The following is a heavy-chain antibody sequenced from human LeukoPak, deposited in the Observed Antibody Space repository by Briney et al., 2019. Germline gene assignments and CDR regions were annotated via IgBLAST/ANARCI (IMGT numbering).Heavy chain of an antibody. V-gene: IGHV3-15*07. CDR3: TTGRARYYYGMDV. Sequence: GGSLRLSCAASGFTFSNAWMNWVRQAPGKGLEWVGRIKSKTDGGTTDYAAPVKGRFTISRDDSKNTLYLQMNSLKTGDTAVYYCTTGRARYYYGMDVWGQGTTVTVSS. CDR1: GFTFSNAW. D-gene: IGHD3-10*01. J-gene: IGHJ6*02. CDR2: IKSKTDGGTT.